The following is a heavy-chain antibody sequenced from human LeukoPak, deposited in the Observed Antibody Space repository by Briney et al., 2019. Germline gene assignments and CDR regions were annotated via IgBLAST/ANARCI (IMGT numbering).Heavy chain of an antibody. CDR1: GFTFSSYA. V-gene: IGHV3-23*01. CDR2: ISGSGGST. CDR3: ARGLRASSGYIDY. D-gene: IGHD3-22*01. Sequence: PGGSLRLSCAASGFTFSSYAMSWVRQAPGKGLEWVSAISGSGGSTNYAQKFQGRVTMTRDTSTSTVYTELSSLRSEDTAVYYCARGLRASSGYIDYWGQGTLVTVSS. J-gene: IGHJ4*02.